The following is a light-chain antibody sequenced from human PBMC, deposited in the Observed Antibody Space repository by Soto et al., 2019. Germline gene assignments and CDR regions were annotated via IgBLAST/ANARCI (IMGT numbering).Light chain of an antibody. CDR2: DNN. Sequence: QAVVTQPPSVSAAPGQRVTISCSGSSSNIGHNYVSWYQQLPGTAPKLLIFDNNKRPSGIPDRFSASESGTSATLGITGLQTGDEADYFCGTWDSSLTAVFGTGTKVTVL. CDR1: SSNIGHNY. J-gene: IGLJ1*01. V-gene: IGLV1-51*01. CDR3: GTWDSSLTAV.